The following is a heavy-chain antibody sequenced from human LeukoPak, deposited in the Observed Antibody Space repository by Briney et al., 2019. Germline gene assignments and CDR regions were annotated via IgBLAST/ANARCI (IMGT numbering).Heavy chain of an antibody. V-gene: IGHV1-69*06. D-gene: IGHD1-14*01. CDR1: GGTFSSYA. CDR2: IIPIFGTA. J-gene: IGHJ4*02. CDR3: ARDRYGNPSDY. Sequence: PRASVKVSCKASGGTFSSYAISWVRQAPGQGLEWMGGIIPIFGTANYAQKFQGRVTITADKSTSTAYMELRSLRSDDTAVYYCARDRYGNPSDYWGQGTLVTVSS.